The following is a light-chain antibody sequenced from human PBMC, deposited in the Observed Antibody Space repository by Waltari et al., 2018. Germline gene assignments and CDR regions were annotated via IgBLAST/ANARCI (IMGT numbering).Light chain of an antibody. J-gene: IGKJ1*01. CDR2: GAS. V-gene: IGKV3-15*01. Sequence: EIVMTHSLATLSVFPGERATLSCRASQSIRSNLAWYQHKPGQAPRLLIYGASTRATGIPARFSGSGSGTEFTLTISSLQSEDFAVYFCQQYDNWLGTFGQGTKVEIK. CDR1: QSIRSN. CDR3: QQYDNWLGT.